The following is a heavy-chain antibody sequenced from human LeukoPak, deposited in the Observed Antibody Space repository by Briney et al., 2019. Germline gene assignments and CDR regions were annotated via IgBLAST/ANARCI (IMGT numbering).Heavy chain of an antibody. D-gene: IGHD2-2*01. CDR1: GYTLTELS. CDR3: ATGLYCSSTSCYSHWAFDI. CDR2: FDPEDGET. V-gene: IGHV1-24*01. J-gene: IGHJ3*02. Sequence: ASVKVSCKVSGYTLTELSMHWVRQAPGKGLEWMGGFDPEDGETIYAQKFQGRVTMTEDTSTDTASMELSSLRSEDTAVYYCATGLYCSSTSCYSHWAFDIWGQGTMVTVSS.